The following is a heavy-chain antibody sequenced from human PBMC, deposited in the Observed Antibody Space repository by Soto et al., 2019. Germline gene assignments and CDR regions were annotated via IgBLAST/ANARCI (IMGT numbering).Heavy chain of an antibody. J-gene: IGHJ6*01. CDR1: GGTFRTSA. V-gene: IGHV1-69*15. CDR2: IMPVFPTA. CDR3: ARDKGRQQLGGNYYYIMDV. D-gene: IGHD3-3*02. Sequence: QVQLVQSGAEVKKPGSSVKVSCKTSGGTFRTSAISWVRQAPGQGLEWMGRIMPVFPTADYAQKFQGRVTITADESTSTAYMERSSLRSEDTAVYYCARDKGRQQLGGNYYYIMDVWGQGTTVTVSS.